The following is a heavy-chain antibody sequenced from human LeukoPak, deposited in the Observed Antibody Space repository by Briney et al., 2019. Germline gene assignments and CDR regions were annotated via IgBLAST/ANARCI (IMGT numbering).Heavy chain of an antibody. Sequence: GASVKVSCKASGYTFTSYGISWVRQAPGQGLEWMGWISAYNGNTNYAQKLQGRVTMTTDTSTSTAYMELRSLRSDDTAVYYCARGRHCSGGSCYLPYYGMDVWGQGTTVTVSS. CDR3: ARGRHCSGGSCYLPYYGMDV. D-gene: IGHD2-15*01. CDR1: GYTFTSYG. V-gene: IGHV1-18*01. J-gene: IGHJ6*02. CDR2: ISAYNGNT.